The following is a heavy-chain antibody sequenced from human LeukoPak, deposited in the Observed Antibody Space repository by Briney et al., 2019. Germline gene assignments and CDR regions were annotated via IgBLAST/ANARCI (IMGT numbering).Heavy chain of an antibody. CDR2: INPNSGGT. J-gene: IGHJ4*02. CDR1: GYTFTSYG. CDR3: AALVVTDFDY. V-gene: IGHV1-2*02. D-gene: IGHD2-21*02. Sequence: ASVKVSCKASGYTFTSYGISWVRQAPGQGLEWMGWINPNSGGTNYAQKFQGRVTMTRDTSISTAYMELSRLRSDDTAVYYCAALVVTDFDYWGQGTLVTVSS.